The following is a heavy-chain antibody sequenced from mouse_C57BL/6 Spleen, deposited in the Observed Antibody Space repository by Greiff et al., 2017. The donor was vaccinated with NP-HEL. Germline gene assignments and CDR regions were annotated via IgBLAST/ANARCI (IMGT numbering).Heavy chain of an antibody. D-gene: IGHD4-1*01. CDR2: IYPRSGNT. J-gene: IGHJ3*01. CDR3: ARYGDWDAY. V-gene: IGHV1-81*01. CDR1: GYTFTSYG. Sequence: QVQLKQSGAELARPGASVKLSCKASGYTFTSYGISWVKQRTGQGLEWIGEIYPRSGNTYYNEKFKGKATLTADKSSSTAYMELRSLTSEDSAVYFCARYGDWDAYWGQGTLVTVSA.